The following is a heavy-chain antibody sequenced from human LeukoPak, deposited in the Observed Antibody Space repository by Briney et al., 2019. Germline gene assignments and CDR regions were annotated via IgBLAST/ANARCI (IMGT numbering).Heavy chain of an antibody. V-gene: IGHV4-34*01. CDR1: GGSFSGYY. Sequence: SETLSLTCAVYGGSFSGYYWSWIRQPPGKGLEWIGEINHSGSTNYNPSLKSRVTISVDTSKNQFSLKVRSVTAADTAVYYCARVARCTSCFDVDYWGQGTLVTVSS. J-gene: IGHJ4*02. D-gene: IGHD2-2*01. CDR3: ARVARCTSCFDVDY. CDR2: INHSGST.